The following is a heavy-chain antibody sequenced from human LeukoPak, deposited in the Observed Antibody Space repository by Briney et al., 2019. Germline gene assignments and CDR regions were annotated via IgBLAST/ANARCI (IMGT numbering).Heavy chain of an antibody. D-gene: IGHD3-22*01. CDR2: IYLSGRT. Sequence: SETLSLTCAVSGGSISSSNWWNWVRQPPGKGLEWIGEIYLSGRTTYSPSLKSRATISADKSKNQFSLRLSSVTAADTAVYYCASGFYNSSGFYAAFDIWGLGTLVSVSS. CDR3: ASGFYNSSGFYAAFDI. CDR1: GGSISSSNW. J-gene: IGHJ3*02. V-gene: IGHV4-4*02.